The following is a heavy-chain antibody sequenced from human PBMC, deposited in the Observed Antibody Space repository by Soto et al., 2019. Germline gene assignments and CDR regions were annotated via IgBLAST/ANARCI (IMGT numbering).Heavy chain of an antibody. Sequence: EVQLVESGGGLVKPGGSLRLSCAASGFTFSSYSMNWVRQAPGKGLEWVSSISSSSSYIYYADSVKGRFTISRDNAKNSLYLQMNSLRAADTAVYYCARGLSQGFGDVSIYYGMDVWGQGTTVTVSS. CDR1: GFTFSSYS. CDR3: ARGLSQGFGDVSIYYGMDV. CDR2: ISSSSSYI. D-gene: IGHD3-10*01. V-gene: IGHV3-21*01. J-gene: IGHJ6*02.